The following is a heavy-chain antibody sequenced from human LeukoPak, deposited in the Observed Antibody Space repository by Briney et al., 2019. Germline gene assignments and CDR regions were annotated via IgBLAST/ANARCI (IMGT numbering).Heavy chain of an antibody. D-gene: IGHD3-10*01. CDR3: AGTVRGVINYYGMDV. CDR1: GFTFSSYA. Sequence: GGSLRLSCAASGFTFSSYAMSWVRQAPGKGLEWVSAISGSGGSTYYADSVKGRFTISRDNSKNTLYLQMNSLRAEDTAVYYYAGTVRGVINYYGMDVWGQGTTVTVSS. V-gene: IGHV3-23*01. CDR2: ISGSGGST. J-gene: IGHJ6*02.